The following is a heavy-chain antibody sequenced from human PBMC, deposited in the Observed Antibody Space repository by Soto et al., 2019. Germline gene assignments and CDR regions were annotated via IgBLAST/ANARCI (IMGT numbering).Heavy chain of an antibody. V-gene: IGHV1-58*02. D-gene: IGHD5-12*01. CDR2: IVVGSGNT. CDR1: GFTFTISA. Sequence: ASLKVSCKASGFTFTISAMQWVRQARGQRLEWIGWIVVGSGNTNYAQKFQERVTITRDMSTSTAYMELSSLRSEDTAVYYCAADRGDSGYDDAFDIWGQGTMVTVSS. J-gene: IGHJ3*02. CDR3: AADRGDSGYDDAFDI.